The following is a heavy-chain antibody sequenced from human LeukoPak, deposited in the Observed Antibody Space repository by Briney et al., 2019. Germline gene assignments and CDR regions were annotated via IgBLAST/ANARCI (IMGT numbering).Heavy chain of an antibody. J-gene: IGHJ4*02. CDR3: ASYDFWSGYHD. Sequence: PSETLSLTCTVSGGSISSYYWSWIRQPPGKGLEWIGYIYYSGSTNYNPSLKSRVTISVDTSKNQFSLKLSSVTAADTAVYYCASYDFWSGYHDWGQGTLVTVSP. D-gene: IGHD3-3*01. CDR2: IYYSGST. CDR1: GGSISSYY. V-gene: IGHV4-59*01.